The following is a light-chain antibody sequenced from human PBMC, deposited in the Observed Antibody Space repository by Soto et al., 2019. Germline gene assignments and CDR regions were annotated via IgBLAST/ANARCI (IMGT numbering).Light chain of an antibody. CDR3: CSYGGGNNFYV. CDR1: SSDIGSYNH. J-gene: IGLJ1*01. Sequence: QSALTQPASVSGSPGQSITISCSGTSSDIGSYNHVSWYQHLPDKAPKLIIYEVSKRPSGVPDRFSGSKSGNTASLTVSGLQAEDEGDYYCCSYGGGNNFYVFGTGTKVTVL. V-gene: IGLV2-8*01. CDR2: EVS.